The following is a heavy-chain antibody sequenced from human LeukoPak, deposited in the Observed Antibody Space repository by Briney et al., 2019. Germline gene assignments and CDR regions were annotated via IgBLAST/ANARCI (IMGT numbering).Heavy chain of an antibody. D-gene: IGHD5-24*01. Sequence: GSSVKVSCKASGYTFTGYYMHWVRQAPGQGLEWMGRINPNSGGTNYAQKFQGRVTMTRDTSISTAYMELSRLRSDDTAVYYCARHRDGYNEIGYWGQGTLVTVSS. CDR3: ARHRDGYNEIGY. V-gene: IGHV1-2*06. J-gene: IGHJ4*02. CDR2: INPNSGGT. CDR1: GYTFTGYY.